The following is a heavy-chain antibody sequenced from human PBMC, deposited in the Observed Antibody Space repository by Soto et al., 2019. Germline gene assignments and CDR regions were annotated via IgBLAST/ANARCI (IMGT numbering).Heavy chain of an antibody. Sequence: SETLSLTCTVSGGPVRDAYSYWTWIRQPPEKGLEWMGYLSYTGSTYYNPSLRNRATISVDESSNHLSLRLSSVTAADTAVYYCARELEGGVFDIWGRGTLVTVSS. CDR3: ARELEGGVFDI. J-gene: IGHJ3*02. V-gene: IGHV4-30-4*01. D-gene: IGHD2-8*02. CDR1: GGPVRDAYSY. CDR2: LSYTGST.